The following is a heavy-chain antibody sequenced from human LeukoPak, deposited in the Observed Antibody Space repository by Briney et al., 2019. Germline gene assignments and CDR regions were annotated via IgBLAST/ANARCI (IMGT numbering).Heavy chain of an antibody. CDR1: GFTLSSYS. J-gene: IGHJ4*02. V-gene: IGHV3-48*02. Sequence: GGSLRLSCAASGFTLSSYSMNWVRQAPGKGLEWVSYISSSSSTIYYADSVKGRFTISRDNAKNSLYLQMNSLRDEDTAVYYCARDPSYYYDSSGRAHLDYWGQGTLVTVSS. CDR2: ISSSSSTI. CDR3: ARDPSYYYDSSGRAHLDY. D-gene: IGHD3-22*01.